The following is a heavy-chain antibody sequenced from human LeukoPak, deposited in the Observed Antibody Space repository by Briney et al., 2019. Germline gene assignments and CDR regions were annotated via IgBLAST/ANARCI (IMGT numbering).Heavy chain of an antibody. J-gene: IGHJ4*02. V-gene: IGHV4-34*01. Sequence: SETLSLTCAVYGGSFIGYYWSWIRQPPGKGLEWIGEINHSGSTNYNPSLKSRVTISVDTSKNQFSLKLSSVTAADTAVYYCARGPGIAAAGPFDHWGQGTLVTVSS. CDR3: ARGPGIAAAGPFDH. CDR1: GGSFIGYY. CDR2: INHSGST. D-gene: IGHD6-13*01.